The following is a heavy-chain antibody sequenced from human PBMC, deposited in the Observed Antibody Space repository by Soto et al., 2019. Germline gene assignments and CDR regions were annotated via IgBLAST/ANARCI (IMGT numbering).Heavy chain of an antibody. Sequence: CEACGVSFESYSSSWARQAKGKGLEWVAIIWYDGSNKYYADSVKGRFTISRDNSKNTLYLQMNSLRAEDTAVYYCAKDSVYWFDYWCQGPLVTASS. D-gene: IGHD5-12*01. V-gene: IGHV3-30*02. CDR2: IWYDGSNK. J-gene: IGHJ4*02. CDR1: GVSFESYS. CDR3: AKDSVYWFDY.